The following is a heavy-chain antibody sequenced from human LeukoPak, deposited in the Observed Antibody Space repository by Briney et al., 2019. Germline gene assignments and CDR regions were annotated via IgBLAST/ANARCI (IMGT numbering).Heavy chain of an antibody. Sequence: GGSLRLSCAASGFTFSSYEMNWVRQAPGKGLGWVSYISSSGSTIYYADSVKGRFTISRDNAKNSLYLQMSSLRAEDTAVYYCARVSKYYDILTTYGMDVWGKGTTVTVSS. V-gene: IGHV3-48*03. CDR2: ISSSGSTI. D-gene: IGHD3-9*01. CDR1: GFTFSSYE. CDR3: ARVSKYYDILTTYGMDV. J-gene: IGHJ6*04.